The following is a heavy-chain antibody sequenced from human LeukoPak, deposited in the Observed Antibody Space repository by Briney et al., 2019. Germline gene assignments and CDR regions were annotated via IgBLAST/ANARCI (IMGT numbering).Heavy chain of an antibody. CDR1: GGSISSGDYY. CDR2: IYYSGSN. CDR3: AREDGSGSHNSGYYYYYYMDV. V-gene: IGHV4-30-4*08. Sequence: SQTLSLTCTVSGGSISSGDYYWSWIRQPPGKGLEWIGYIYYSGSNYYNPSLKSRVTISVDTSKNQFSLKLSSVTAADTAVYYCAREDGSGSHNSGYYYYYYMDVWGKGTTVTVSS. D-gene: IGHD3-10*01. J-gene: IGHJ6*03.